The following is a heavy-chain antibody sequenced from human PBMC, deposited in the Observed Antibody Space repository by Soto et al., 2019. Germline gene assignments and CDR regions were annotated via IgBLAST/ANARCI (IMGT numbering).Heavy chain of an antibody. J-gene: IGHJ4*02. V-gene: IGHV3-7*03. CDR1: GFTFSNYW. Sequence: GGSLRLSCAASGFTFSNYWMSWVRQAPGKGLEWVANIKQDGGDQYYVDSVKGRFSISRDNAKNSMYLQMNSLRAEDTAVYYCARDEAIDYWGQGTLVTVSS. CDR3: ARDEAIDY. CDR2: IKQDGGDQ.